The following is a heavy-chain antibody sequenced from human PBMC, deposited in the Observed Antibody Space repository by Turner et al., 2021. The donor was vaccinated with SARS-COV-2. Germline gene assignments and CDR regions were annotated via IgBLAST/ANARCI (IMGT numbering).Heavy chain of an antibody. CDR1: GVTCSSYA. D-gene: IGHD2-21*01. CDR2: ISGMGGGT. J-gene: IGHJ6*02. V-gene: IGHV3-23*01. CDR3: ELYDGGGDDMNYYYYYGMDV. Sequence: EVLLLVYAGGVVQPVGSVRRPCAAAGVTCSSYAMSWIRQAPRKGVEGVACISGMGGGTDYADSVKRLFSIARDNDKTTLYLQRNSLRAEDTAVYDCELYDGGGDDMNYYYYYGMDVWGQGTTVTVSS.